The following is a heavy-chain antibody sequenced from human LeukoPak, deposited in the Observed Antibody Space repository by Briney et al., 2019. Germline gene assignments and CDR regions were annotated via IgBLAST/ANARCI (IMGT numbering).Heavy chain of an antibody. CDR1: GFTFSNYG. J-gene: IGHJ4*02. V-gene: IGHV3-30*03. D-gene: IGHD6-13*01. CDR2: ISYDGSNK. CDR3: ARSLFSSSQHFDY. Sequence: GRSLRLSCAASGFTFSNYGMHWARQAPGRGLEWAAVISYDGSNKYYADSVKGRFTISRDDSKNTLYVQMNSLRANDTAVYYCARSLFSSSQHFDYWGQGTLVTVSS.